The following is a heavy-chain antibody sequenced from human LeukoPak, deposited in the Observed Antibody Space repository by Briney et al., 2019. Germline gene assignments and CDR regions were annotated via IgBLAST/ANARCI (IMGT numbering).Heavy chain of an antibody. J-gene: IGHJ4*02. V-gene: IGHV3-11*04. CDR1: GFTFSDYY. D-gene: IGHD5-18*01. CDR2: ISSSGSTI. CDR3: ARDPRGYSYGVDY. Sequence: GGSLRLSCAASGFTFSDYYMSWLRQAPGQGREWVSYISSSGSTIYYADAVKGRFTISRDNAKNQLYLQMNSLRAEDTAVYYCARDPRGYSYGVDYWGQGTLVTVSS.